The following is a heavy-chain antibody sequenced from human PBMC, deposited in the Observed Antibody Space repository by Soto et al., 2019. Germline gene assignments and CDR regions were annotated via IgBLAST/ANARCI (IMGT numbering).Heavy chain of an antibody. CDR1: EFSFSSHN. D-gene: IGHD1-26*01. CDR3: TSSVNNRLDS. J-gene: IGHJ5*01. V-gene: IGHV3-21*05. Sequence: GGSLRLSCVGSEFSFSSHNMNWVRQAPGKGLEWTSYISTSGTYIYYADSVKGRFTISRDNAKNSLYLQMNSLRAEDTALYYCTSSVNNRLDSWGQGTLVTVSS. CDR2: ISTSGTYI.